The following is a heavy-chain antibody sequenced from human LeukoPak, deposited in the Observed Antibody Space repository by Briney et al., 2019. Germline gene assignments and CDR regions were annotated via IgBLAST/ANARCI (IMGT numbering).Heavy chain of an antibody. CDR1: GYTFTGYY. V-gene: IGHV1-2*02. D-gene: IGHD3-10*01. CDR2: INPNSGGT. J-gene: IGHJ3*02. Sequence: ASVKVSCKASGYTFTGYYMHWVRQAPGQGLEWMGWINPNSGGTNYAQKFQGRVTMTRDTSISTAYMELSRLRSDDTAVYYCARAPFGEYSFDIWGQGTMVTVSS. CDR3: ARAPFGEYSFDI.